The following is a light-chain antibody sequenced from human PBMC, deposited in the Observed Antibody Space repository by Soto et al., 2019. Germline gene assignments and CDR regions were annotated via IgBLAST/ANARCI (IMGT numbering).Light chain of an antibody. Sequence: DIQMTQSPPSLSASVEDRVTIACRASQSITSFLNWYQQKPGKAPKLLIYAASTLQSGVPSRFSGSGFGTDFTLTISSLQPEDFATYYCQQSYDLFSFGPGTKVDF. CDR1: QSITSF. CDR3: QQSYDLFS. CDR2: AAS. J-gene: IGKJ3*01. V-gene: IGKV1-39*01.